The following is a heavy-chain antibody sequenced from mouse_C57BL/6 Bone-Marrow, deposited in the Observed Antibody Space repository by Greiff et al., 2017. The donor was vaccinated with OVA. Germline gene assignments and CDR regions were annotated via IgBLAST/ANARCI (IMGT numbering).Heavy chain of an antibody. CDR3: ARDSGDWYFDV. CDR1: GFTFSDFY. D-gene: IGHD3-1*01. V-gene: IGHV7-1*01. Sequence: EVQLVESGGGLVQSGRSLRLSCATSGFTFSDFYMEWVRQAPGKGLEWIAASRNKANDYTTEYSASVKGRFIVSRDNSQSILYLQMNALRAEDTAIYYYARDSGDWYFDVWGTGTTVTVSS. CDR2: SRNKANDYTT. J-gene: IGHJ1*03.